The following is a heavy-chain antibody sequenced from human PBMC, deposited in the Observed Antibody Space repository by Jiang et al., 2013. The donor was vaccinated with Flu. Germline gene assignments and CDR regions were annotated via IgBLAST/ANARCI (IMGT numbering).Heavy chain of an antibody. Sequence: PSFQGQVTISADKSISTAYLQWSSLKASDTAMYYCARLRGSSSAELLDYWGQGTLVTVSS. V-gene: IGHV5-51*01. D-gene: IGHD6-6*01. CDR3: ARLRGSSSAELLDY. J-gene: IGHJ4*02.